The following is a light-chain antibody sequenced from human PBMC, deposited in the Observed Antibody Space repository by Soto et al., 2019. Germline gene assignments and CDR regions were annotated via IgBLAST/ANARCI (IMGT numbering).Light chain of an antibody. CDR3: SAWDDSLSGPV. CDR1: SSNIGSNY. CDR2: RNI. V-gene: IGLV1-47*01. J-gene: IGLJ7*01. Sequence: QSVLTQPPSASGTPGQRVTISCSGSSSNIGSNYVSSYQQLPGTAPKLLIYRNIARPSGVPDRFSGSKSGTSASLAISGLRAADEADYYCSAWDDSLSGPVFGGGTQLTVL.